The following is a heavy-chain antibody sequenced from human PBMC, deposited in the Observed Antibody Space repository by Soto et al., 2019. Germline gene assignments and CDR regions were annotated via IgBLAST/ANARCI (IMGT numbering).Heavy chain of an antibody. D-gene: IGHD4-17*01. J-gene: IGHJ6*03. CDR2: FTTITNYI. CDR3: AREIDFRDFFYYYYMDV. V-gene: IGHV3-21*01. Sequence: EVQLVESGGGLVRPGGSLRFSCAASGFSFSSYTMTWVRQAPGQGLEWVSSFTTITNYIYYADSVRGRFTISRDNAKNSLYLQMNSLRAEDTAVYYCAREIDFRDFFYYYYMDVWGKGTTVTVSS. CDR1: GFSFSSYT.